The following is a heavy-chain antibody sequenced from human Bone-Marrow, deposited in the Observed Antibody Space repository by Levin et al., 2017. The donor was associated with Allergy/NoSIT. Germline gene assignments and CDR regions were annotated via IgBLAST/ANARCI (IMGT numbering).Heavy chain of an antibody. CDR1: GFIFSNYA. CDR2: ISGSGGNT. Sequence: GESLKISCAASGFIFSNYAMNWVRQAPGKGLEWVSQISGSGGNTHYADSVKGRFTFSRDNSKNTLYLQMNSLRAEDTAVYYCAGYDTSAYHSPFDYWGHGTLVTVSS. V-gene: IGHV3-23*01. D-gene: IGHD3-22*01. J-gene: IGHJ4*01. CDR3: AGYDTSAYHSPFDY.